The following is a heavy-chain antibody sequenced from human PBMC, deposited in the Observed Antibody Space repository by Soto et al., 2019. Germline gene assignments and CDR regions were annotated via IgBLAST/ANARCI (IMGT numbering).Heavy chain of an antibody. CDR3: ARDRQLLGDNWFDP. CDR2: IYYSGST. CDR1: GGSISSGGYY. D-gene: IGHD2-2*01. Sequence: SETLSLTCTVSGGSISSGGYYWSWIRQHPGKGLEWIGYIYYSGSTYYNPSLKSRVTISVDTSKNQFSLKLSSVTAADTAVYYCARDRQLLGDNWFDPWGQGTLVTVSS. J-gene: IGHJ5*02. V-gene: IGHV4-31*03.